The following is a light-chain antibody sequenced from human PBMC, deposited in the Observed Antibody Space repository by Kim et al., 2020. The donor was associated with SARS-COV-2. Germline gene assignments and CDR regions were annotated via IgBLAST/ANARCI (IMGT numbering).Light chain of an antibody. V-gene: IGLV3-19*01. Sequence: SSELTQDPAVSVALGQTVRITCQGDSLRSYYATWDQQKPGQAPILVIYGKNNRPSWIPDRFSGSSSGNTASLTITGTQAGDEADYYCNSRDSNDNVVFGG. J-gene: IGLJ2*01. CDR2: GKN. CDR3: NSRDSNDNVV. CDR1: SLRSYY.